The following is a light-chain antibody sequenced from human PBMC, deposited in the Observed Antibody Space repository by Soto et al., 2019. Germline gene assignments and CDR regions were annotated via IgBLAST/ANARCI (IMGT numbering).Light chain of an antibody. J-gene: IGKJ3*01. CDR3: QQRSYLFT. V-gene: IGKV3-11*01. Sequence: EIVLTQSPATLSLSPGERATLSCRASQSVSSYLAWYQQKPGQAPRLLIYDASNRATGIPARFSGSGSGTDFTLTISSPEPEDFAVYYCQQRSYLFTFGPGTKVDIK. CDR1: QSVSSY. CDR2: DAS.